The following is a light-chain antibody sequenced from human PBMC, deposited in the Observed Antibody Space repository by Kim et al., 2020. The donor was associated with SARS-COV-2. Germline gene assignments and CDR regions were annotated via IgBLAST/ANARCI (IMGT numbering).Light chain of an antibody. Sequence: SYELTQPPSVSVAPGKTARITCGGNNIGSKSVHWYQQKPGQAPVLVIYYDSDRPSGIPERFSGSNSGNTATLTIRRDEARDEADYYCQGWDNSSDLVVF. CDR1: NIGSKS. V-gene: IGLV3-21*04. J-gene: IGLJ2*01. CDR3: QGWDNSSDLVV. CDR2: YDS.